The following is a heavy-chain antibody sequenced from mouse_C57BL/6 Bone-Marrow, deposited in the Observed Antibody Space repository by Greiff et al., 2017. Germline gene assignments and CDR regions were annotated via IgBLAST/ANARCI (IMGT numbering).Heavy chain of an antibody. J-gene: IGHJ4*01. CDR3: ARGDYGSSSYAMDY. V-gene: IGHV1-81*01. CDR1: GYTFTSYG. D-gene: IGHD1-1*01. CDR2: IYPRSGNT. Sequence: QVQLKESGAELARPGASVKLSCKASGYTFTSYGISWVKQRTGQGLEWIGEIYPRSGNTYYNEKFKGKATLTADKSSSTAYMELRSLTSEDSAVYFCARGDYGSSSYAMDYWGQGTSVTVSS.